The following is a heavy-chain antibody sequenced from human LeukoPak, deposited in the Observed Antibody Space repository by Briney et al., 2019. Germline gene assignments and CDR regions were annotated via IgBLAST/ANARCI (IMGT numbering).Heavy chain of an antibody. CDR2: IIPILGIA. CDR1: GGTFSSYA. D-gene: IGHD4-23*01. J-gene: IGHJ4*02. V-gene: IGHV1-69*04. CDR3: ARADYGGIRIYYFDH. Sequence: ASVKVSCKASGGTFSSYAISWVRQAPGQGLEWMGRIIPILGIANYAQKFQGRVTITADKSTSTAYMELSSLRSEDTAVYYCARADYGGIRIYYFDHWGQGTLVTVSS.